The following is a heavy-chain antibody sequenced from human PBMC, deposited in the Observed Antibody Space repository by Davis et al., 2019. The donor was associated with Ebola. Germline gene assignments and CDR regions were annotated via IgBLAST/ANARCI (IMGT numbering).Heavy chain of an antibody. Sequence: GGSLRLSCAASGFTFSSYAMSWVRQAPGKGLEWVSGISGSGATTYYADSVKGRFTISRDNSKNTLYLQMNSRRADDTALYYCAKGGARYFYHYYGMDVWGQGTTVTVSS. CDR2: ISGSGATT. D-gene: IGHD2/OR15-2a*01. CDR3: AKGGARYFYHYYGMDV. V-gene: IGHV3-23*01. J-gene: IGHJ6*02. CDR1: GFTFSSYA.